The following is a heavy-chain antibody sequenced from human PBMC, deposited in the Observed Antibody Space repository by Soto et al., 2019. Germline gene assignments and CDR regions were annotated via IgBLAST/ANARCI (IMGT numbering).Heavy chain of an antibody. Sequence: SETLSLTCAVSGGSISSGGYSWSWIRQPPGKGLEWIGYIYYSGSTYYNPSLKSRVTISVDTSKNQFSLKLSSVTAADTAVYYCARQQWLVLNAFDIWGQGTMVTV. V-gene: IGHV4-30-4*07. CDR1: GGSISSGGYS. D-gene: IGHD6-19*01. CDR2: IYYSGST. CDR3: ARQQWLVLNAFDI. J-gene: IGHJ3*02.